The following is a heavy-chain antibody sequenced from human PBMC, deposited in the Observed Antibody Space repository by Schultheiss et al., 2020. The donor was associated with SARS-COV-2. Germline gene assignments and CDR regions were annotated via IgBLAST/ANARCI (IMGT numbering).Heavy chain of an antibody. Sequence: ASVKVSCKASGYTFTGYYMHWVRQATGQGLEWMGWINPNSGGTNYAQKLQGRVTMTTDTSTSTAYMELRSLRSDDTAVYYCARVGSTLNDYYYYGMDVWGQGTTVTVSS. D-gene: IGHD5/OR15-5a*01. CDR1: GYTFTGYY. J-gene: IGHJ6*02. CDR3: ARVGSTLNDYYYYGMDV. CDR2: INPNSGGT. V-gene: IGHV1-2*02.